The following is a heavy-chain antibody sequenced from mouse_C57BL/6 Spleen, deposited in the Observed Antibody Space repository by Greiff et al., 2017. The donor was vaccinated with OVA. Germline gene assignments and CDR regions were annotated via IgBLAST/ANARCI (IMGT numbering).Heavy chain of an antibody. CDR3: ARSYGYDAAWFAY. CDR1: GYTFTSYW. D-gene: IGHD2-2*01. CDR2: INPSSGYT. V-gene: IGHV1-7*01. J-gene: IGHJ3*01. Sequence: QVHVKQSGAELAKPGASVKLSCKASGYTFTSYWMHWVKQRPGQGLEWIGYINPSSGYTKYNQKFKDKATLTADKSSSTAYMQLSSLTYEDSAVYYCARSYGYDAAWFAYWGQGTLVTVSA.